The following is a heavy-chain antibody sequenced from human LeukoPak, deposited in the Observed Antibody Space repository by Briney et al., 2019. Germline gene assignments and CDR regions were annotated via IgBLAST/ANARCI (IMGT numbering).Heavy chain of an antibody. CDR1: GYTFTSYG. CDR2: ISAYNGNT. J-gene: IGHJ3*02. V-gene: IGHV1-18*01. CDR3: ARDAPYYYDSSGYPPDAFDI. Sequence: ASVKVSCKASGYTFTSYGISWVRQAPGQGLEWMGWISAYNGNTNYAQKLQGRVTMTTDTSTSTAYMELRSLRSDDTAVYYCARDAPYYYDSSGYPPDAFDIWGQGTMVTVSS. D-gene: IGHD3-22*01.